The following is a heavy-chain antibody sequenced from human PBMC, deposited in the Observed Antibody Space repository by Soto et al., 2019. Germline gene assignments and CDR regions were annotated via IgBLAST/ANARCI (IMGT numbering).Heavy chain of an antibody. V-gene: IGHV4-59*08. CDR3: ARGYFDWLLTDYYYYYGMDV. CDR1: GGSISSYY. J-gene: IGHJ6*02. D-gene: IGHD3-9*01. CDR2: IYYSGST. Sequence: QVQLQESGPGLVKPSETLSLTCTVSGGSISSYYWSWIRQPPGKGLEWIGYIYYSGSTNYNPSLKSRVTISVDTSKNQFSLKLSSVTAADTAVYYCARGYFDWLLTDYYYYYGMDVWGQGTTVTVSS.